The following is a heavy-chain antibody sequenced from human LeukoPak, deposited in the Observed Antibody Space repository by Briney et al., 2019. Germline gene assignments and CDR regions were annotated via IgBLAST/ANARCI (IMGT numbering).Heavy chain of an antibody. CDR3: APPLSIAVAGLSWFDP. Sequence: PGGSLRLSCAASGFTFSSYAMSWVRQAPGKGLEWVSVISGSGGSTYYADSVKGRFTISRDNSKNTLYLQMNSLRAEDTAVYYCAPPLSIAVAGLSWFDPWGQGTLVTVSS. J-gene: IGHJ5*02. CDR1: GFTFSSYA. CDR2: ISGSGGST. D-gene: IGHD6-19*01. V-gene: IGHV3-23*01.